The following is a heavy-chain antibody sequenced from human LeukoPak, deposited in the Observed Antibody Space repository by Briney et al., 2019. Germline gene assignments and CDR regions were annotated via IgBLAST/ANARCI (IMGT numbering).Heavy chain of an antibody. D-gene: IGHD6-19*01. Sequence: PGRSLRLSCAASGFTSSSYAMHWVRQAPGKGLEWVAVISYDGSNKYYADSVKGRFTISRDNSKNTLYLQMNSLRAEDTAVYYCARDPVAGYCFDYWGQGTLVTVSS. CDR3: ARDPVAGYCFDY. J-gene: IGHJ4*02. V-gene: IGHV3-30-3*01. CDR1: GFTSSSYA. CDR2: ISYDGSNK.